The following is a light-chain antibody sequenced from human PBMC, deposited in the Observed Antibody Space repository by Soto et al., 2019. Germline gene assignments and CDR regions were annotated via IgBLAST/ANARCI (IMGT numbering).Light chain of an antibody. CDR2: GAS. J-gene: IGKJ3*01. CDR3: QQYNNRPFT. Sequence: EIVLTQSPGTLSLSPGERATLSCRASQSVSSSYLAWYQQKPGQAPRLLIYGASTRATGIPARFSGSGSGTAVTLTLSSLQSEDFAVYHCQQYNNRPFTFGPGTKVDIK. V-gene: IGKV3-15*01. CDR1: QSVSSSY.